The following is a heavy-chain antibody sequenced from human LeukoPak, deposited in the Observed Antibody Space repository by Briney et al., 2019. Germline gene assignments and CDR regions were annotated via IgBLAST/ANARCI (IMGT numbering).Heavy chain of an antibody. D-gene: IGHD3-10*01. CDR3: AKLYGSGSYLAFDY. CDR2: IKEDGSVK. CDR1: EFTLSNYW. Sequence: GGSLRLSCAASEFTLSNYWLSWVRQAPGKGLEWVANIKEDGSVKNYVASVTGRFTISRDSSKNTLYLQMNSLRAEDTAVYYCAKLYGSGSYLAFDYWGQGTLVTVSS. V-gene: IGHV3-7*03. J-gene: IGHJ4*02.